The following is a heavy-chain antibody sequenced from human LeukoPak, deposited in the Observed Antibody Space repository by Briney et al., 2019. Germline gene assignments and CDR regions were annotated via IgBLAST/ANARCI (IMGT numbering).Heavy chain of an antibody. Sequence: SETPSLTCAVSGGLFSAYSWNWIRQPPGKGLEWIGSIYYSGSTYYNPSLKSRVTISVDTSKNQFSLKLSSVTAADTAVYYCARNTLLRYFDWLSLGYFDLWGRGTLVTVSS. CDR3: ARNTLLRYFDWLSLGYFDL. D-gene: IGHD3-9*01. V-gene: IGHV4-34*01. CDR1: GGLFSAYS. CDR2: IYYSGST. J-gene: IGHJ2*01.